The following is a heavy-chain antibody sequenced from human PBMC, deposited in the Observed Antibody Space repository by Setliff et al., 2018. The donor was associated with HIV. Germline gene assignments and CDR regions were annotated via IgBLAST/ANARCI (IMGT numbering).Heavy chain of an antibody. CDR1: GYTFTTYD. V-gene: IGHV1-8*02. CDR2: MNPNSGNT. J-gene: IGHJ3*02. CDR3: ARRIAFDS. Sequence: ASVKVSCKASGYTFTTYDFHWVRQATGQGLEWMGWMNPNSGNTGYAQKFQGRLTMTRNTSISTAYMEVSSLRSGDTAVYYCARRIAFDSWGQGTMVTV.